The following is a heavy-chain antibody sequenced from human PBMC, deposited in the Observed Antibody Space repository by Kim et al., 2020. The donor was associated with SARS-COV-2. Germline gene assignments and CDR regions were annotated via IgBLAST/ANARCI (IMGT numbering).Heavy chain of an antibody. J-gene: IGHJ3*02. CDR3: ARHFRYCSSTSCYRGAFDI. V-gene: IGHV4-39*01. CDR2: IYYSGST. Sequence: SETLSLTYIVSGGSISSSSYYWGWIRQPPGKGLEWIGGIYYSGSTYYNPSLKSRVTISVDTSKNQFSLKLSSVTAADTAVYYCARHFRYCSSTSCYRGAFDIWGQGTMVTVSS. CDR1: GGSISSSSYY. D-gene: IGHD2-2*01.